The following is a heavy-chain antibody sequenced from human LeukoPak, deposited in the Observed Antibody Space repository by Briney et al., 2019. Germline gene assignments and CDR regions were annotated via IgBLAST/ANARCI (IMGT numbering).Heavy chain of an antibody. J-gene: IGHJ4*02. D-gene: IGHD5-24*01. Sequence: ASVKVSCKASGYTFTSYAMHWVRQAPGQGLEWMGWINPNSGGTNYAQKFQGWVTMTRDTSISTAYMELSRLRSDDTAVYYCARDDGDGYNYYFDYWGQGTLVTVSS. CDR3: ARDDGDGYNYYFDY. CDR2: INPNSGGT. V-gene: IGHV1-2*04. CDR1: GYTFTSYA.